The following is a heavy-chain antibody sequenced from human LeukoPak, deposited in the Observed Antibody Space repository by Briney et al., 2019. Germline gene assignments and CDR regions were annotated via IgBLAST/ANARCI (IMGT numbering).Heavy chain of an antibody. CDR2: INPNSGGT. D-gene: IGHD6-13*01. V-gene: IGHV1-2*02. J-gene: IGHJ4*02. CDR1: GYTFTGYY. CDR3: ARPAGAAAGPYYFDY. Sequence: ASVKVSCKASGYTFTGYYMHWMRQAPGQGLEWMGWINPNSGGTNYAQKFQGRVTMTRDTSISTAYMELSRLRSDDTAVYYCARPAGAAAGPYYFDYWGQGTLVTVSS.